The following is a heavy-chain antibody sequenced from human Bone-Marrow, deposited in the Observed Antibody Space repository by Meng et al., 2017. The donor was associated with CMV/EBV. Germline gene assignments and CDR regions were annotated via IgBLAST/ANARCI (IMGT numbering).Heavy chain of an antibody. Sequence: CAASGFSFSSSDMTWVRQVPGTGLDCGSGISAGGTTTYYADSVKGRFTITRDNSKNTLFLQMNSLRAADTAMYDCAKELASGGYSFDCWGQGTLVTVSS. D-gene: IGHD6-25*01. V-gene: IGHV3-23*01. CDR1: GFSFSSSD. CDR3: AKELASGGYSFDC. J-gene: IGHJ4*02. CDR2: ISAGGTTT.